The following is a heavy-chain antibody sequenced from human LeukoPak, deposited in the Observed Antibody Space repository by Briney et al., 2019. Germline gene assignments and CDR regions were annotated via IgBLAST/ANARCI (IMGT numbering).Heavy chain of an antibody. D-gene: IGHD2-21*02. V-gene: IGHV3-48*03. CDR1: GFTFSSYE. CDR2: ISSSGSTI. CDR3: ARDPASDAHYYHYYGMDV. J-gene: IGHJ6*02. Sequence: GGSLRLSRAASGFTFSSYEMNWVRQAPGKGLEWVSYISSSGSTIYYADSVKGRFTISRDNAKNSLYLQMNSLRAEDTAVYYCARDPASDAHYYHYYGMDVWGQGTTVTVSS.